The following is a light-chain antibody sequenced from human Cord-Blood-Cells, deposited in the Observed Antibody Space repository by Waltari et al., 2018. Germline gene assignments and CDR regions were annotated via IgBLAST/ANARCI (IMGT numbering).Light chain of an antibody. V-gene: IGKV3-15*01. CDR3: QQYNNWPPLYT. CDR2: GAS. J-gene: IGKJ2*01. Sequence: EIVMTQSPATLSVSPGARATLSCGASRSVSSNFAWYQQKPGQAPRLLIYGASTRATGIPARFSGSVSGTEFTLTISSLQSEDFAVYYCQQYNNWPPLYTFGQGTKLEIK. CDR1: RSVSSN.